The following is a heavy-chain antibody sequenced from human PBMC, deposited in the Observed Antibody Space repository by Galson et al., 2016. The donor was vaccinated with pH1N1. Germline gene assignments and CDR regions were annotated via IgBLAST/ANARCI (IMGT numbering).Heavy chain of an antibody. CDR1: GFTFGDYT. CDR2: IRSKTYGETK. Sequence: SLRLSCAASGFTFGDYTINWVRQAPGKGLEWVGFIRSKTYGETKQYAASVKDRFTISRDDSTSIAYLQMNNLKTEDTAIFYCTRDFRGTYYPWGYFDYWGQGTQVTVSS. J-gene: IGHJ4*02. CDR3: TRDFRGTYYPWGYFDY. D-gene: IGHD1-26*01. V-gene: IGHV3-49*04.